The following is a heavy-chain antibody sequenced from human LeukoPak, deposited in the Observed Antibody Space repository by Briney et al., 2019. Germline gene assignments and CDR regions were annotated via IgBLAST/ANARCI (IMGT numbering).Heavy chain of an antibody. CDR3: ARTRTLCSSTSCYGGWFDP. CDR2: IYYSGST. J-gene: IGHJ5*02. CDR1: GGSISSHY. D-gene: IGHD2-2*01. Sequence: SETLSLTCTVSGGSISSHYWSWIRQPAGKGLEWNGYIYYSGSTTYNPSLKSRVTISVDTSKNQFSLKLSSVTAADTAVYYCARTRTLCSSTSCYGGWFDPWGQGTLVTVSS. V-gene: IGHV4-59*11.